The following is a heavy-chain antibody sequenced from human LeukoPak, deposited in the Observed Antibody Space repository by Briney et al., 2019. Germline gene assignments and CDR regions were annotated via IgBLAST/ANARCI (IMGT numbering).Heavy chain of an antibody. CDR1: GFTFSSYA. V-gene: IGHV3-30*01. D-gene: IGHD3-22*01. CDR2: ISYDGSKK. J-gene: IGHJ4*02. CDR3: ARDQAYYYDSSGSGFNY. Sequence: GRSLRLSCAASGFTFSSYAMHWVRQAPGKGLEWVAVISYDGSKKYYADSVKGRFTISRDNSKNTLYLQMNSLRAEDTAVYYCARDQAYYYDSSGSGFNYWGQGTLVTVSS.